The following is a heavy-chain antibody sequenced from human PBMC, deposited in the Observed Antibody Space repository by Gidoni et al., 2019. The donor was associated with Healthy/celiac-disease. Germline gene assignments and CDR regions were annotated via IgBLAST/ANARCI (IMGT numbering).Heavy chain of an antibody. J-gene: IGHJ4*02. CDR3: AIEADTALFDY. D-gene: IGHD5-18*01. CDR2: IKQDGSEK. Sequence: EVQLVESGGGLVQPGGSQRLSCAASGFTFSSYWMSWVRQAPGKGLEWVANIKQDGSEKYYVDSVKGRFTISRDNAKNSLYLQMNSLRAEDTAVYYCAIEADTALFDYWGQGTLVTVSS. CDR1: GFTFSSYW. V-gene: IGHV3-7*03.